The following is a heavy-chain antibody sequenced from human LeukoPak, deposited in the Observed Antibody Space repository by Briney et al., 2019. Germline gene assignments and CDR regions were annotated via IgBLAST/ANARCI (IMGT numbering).Heavy chain of an antibody. Sequence: SETLSLTCAVYGGSFSGYYWSWIRQPPGKGLEWIGYIYYSGSTNYNPSLKSRVTISVDTSKNQFSLKLSSVTAADTAVYYCARQSITIFGVALDYWGQGTLVTVSS. J-gene: IGHJ4*02. V-gene: IGHV4-59*08. CDR2: IYYSGST. D-gene: IGHD3-3*01. CDR1: GGSFSGYY. CDR3: ARQSITIFGVALDY.